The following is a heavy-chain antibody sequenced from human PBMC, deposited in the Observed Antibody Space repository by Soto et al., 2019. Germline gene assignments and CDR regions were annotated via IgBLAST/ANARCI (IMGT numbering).Heavy chain of an antibody. V-gene: IGHV4-34*01. CDR3: ARGSYDYGSESYRYCYYMDV. J-gene: IGHJ6*03. CDR1: GGSFSGDY. Sequence: SETLPLTCAVFGGSFSGDYWSWIRQPPGKGLEWIGEINHSGSTNYNPSLKSRVTISEDTSKNQFSLRLSSVTAADTAVYYCARGSYDYGSESYRYCYYMDVWGKGTTVTVSS. D-gene: IGHD3-10*01. CDR2: INHSGST.